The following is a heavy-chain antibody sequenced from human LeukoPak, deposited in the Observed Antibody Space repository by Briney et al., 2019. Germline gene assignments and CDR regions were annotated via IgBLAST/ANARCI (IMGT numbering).Heavy chain of an antibody. CDR2: IRYDGSNK. Sequence: GGSLRLSCAASGFTFSSYGMHWVRQAPGKGLEWVAFIRYDGSNKYYADSVKGRFTISRDNSKNTLYLQMNSLRAEDTAVYYCAKDYYDSSGYYSEYFQHWGQGTLVTVSS. J-gene: IGHJ1*01. V-gene: IGHV3-30*02. CDR3: AKDYYDSSGYYSEYFQH. CDR1: GFTFSSYG. D-gene: IGHD3-22*01.